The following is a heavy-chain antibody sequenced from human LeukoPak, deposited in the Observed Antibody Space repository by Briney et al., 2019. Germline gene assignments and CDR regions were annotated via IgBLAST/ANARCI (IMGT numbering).Heavy chain of an antibody. V-gene: IGHV3-15*01. D-gene: IGHD5-24*01. J-gene: IGHJ4*02. CDR1: GFTFSNAW. CDR2: IKSKTDGGTT. Sequence: PGGSLRLSCAASGFTFSNAWMSWVRQAPGKGLEWVGRIKSKTDGGTTDYAAPVKGRFTISRDDSKNTLYLQMNSLKIEDTAVYYCTTEDGYNSPYYFDYWGQGTLVTVSS. CDR3: TTEDGYNSPYYFDY.